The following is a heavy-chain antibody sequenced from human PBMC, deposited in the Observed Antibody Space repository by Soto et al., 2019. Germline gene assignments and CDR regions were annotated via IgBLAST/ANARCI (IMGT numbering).Heavy chain of an antibody. V-gene: IGHV1-46*01. D-gene: IGHD3-3*01. J-gene: IGHJ4*02. CDR3: ARDGFGVVIKSRSFDY. CDR1: RYTFTSCG. CDR2: INPCGGST. Sequence: VASVKVSCKASRYTFTSCGISSVRQSNEQGLEWMGMINPCGGSTSYAQKFQGRVTLTRDTSTSTVYMELSSLRSEDTAVYYCARDGFGVVIKSRSFDYWGKGTLVTGSS.